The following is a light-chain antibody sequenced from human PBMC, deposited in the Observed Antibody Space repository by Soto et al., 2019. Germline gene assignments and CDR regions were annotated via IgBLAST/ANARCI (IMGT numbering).Light chain of an antibody. CDR2: DAS. CDR1: QSFTSNK. J-gene: IGKJ5*01. V-gene: IGKV3-20*01. CDR3: QQYGSSPIT. Sequence: EIVLTQSPCNLSLSPGERATLSCRASQSFTSNKFAWYQQKPGQAPRLLIYDASGRTSGSPDRFSGSGSGADFTLNISSLEHQDFGVYYCQQYGSSPITSGKGTRVEIK.